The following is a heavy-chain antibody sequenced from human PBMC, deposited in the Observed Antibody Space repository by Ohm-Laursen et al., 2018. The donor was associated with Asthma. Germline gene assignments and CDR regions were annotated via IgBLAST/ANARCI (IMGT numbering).Heavy chain of an antibody. Sequence: SLRLSCAASGFTFSSYDMHWVRQATAKGLDWVSAIGRAGDTYYSGSVKGRFTVSRKNAKNSLYLQMNSLRAGNTAVYYCARGAFLSGNFPFDCWGQGTLVTVSS. CDR1: GFTFSSYD. D-gene: IGHD3-3*01. CDR3: ARGAFLSGNFPFDC. CDR2: IGRAGDT. J-gene: IGHJ4*02. V-gene: IGHV3-13*01.